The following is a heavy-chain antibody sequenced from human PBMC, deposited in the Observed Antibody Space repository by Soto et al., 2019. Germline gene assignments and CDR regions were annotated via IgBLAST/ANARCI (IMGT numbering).Heavy chain of an antibody. Sequence: EVHLVESGGDLVQPGRSLRLSCAVSGLIFDDYAMHWVRQAPGKGLEWVSGIAWNSDSLGYADSVKGRFTISRDNAKNSLYLQMNSLRTEDTALYYCGTSGGYDYWGQGTLVTVSS. CDR3: GTSGGYDY. J-gene: IGHJ4*02. CDR2: IAWNSDSL. CDR1: GLIFDDYA. D-gene: IGHD6-19*01. V-gene: IGHV3-9*01.